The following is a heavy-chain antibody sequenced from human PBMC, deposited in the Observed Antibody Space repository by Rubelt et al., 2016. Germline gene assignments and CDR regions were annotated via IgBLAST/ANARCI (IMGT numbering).Heavy chain of an antibody. CDR3: ARSPRYDFEDNWFDP. J-gene: IGHJ5*02. V-gene: IGHV1-46*01. CDR2: INPSGGST. CDR1: GYTFTSYY. Sequence: QVQLVQSGAEVKKPGASVKVSCKASGYTFTSYYMHWVRQAPGQGLEWMGIINPSGGSTSYAQTCQGRVTMTRDTSTSTVYMELSSLRSEDTAVYYCARSPRYDFEDNWFDPWGQGTLVTVSS. D-gene: IGHD3-3*01.